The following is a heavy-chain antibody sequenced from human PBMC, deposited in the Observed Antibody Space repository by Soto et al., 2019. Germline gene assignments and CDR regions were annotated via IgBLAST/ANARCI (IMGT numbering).Heavy chain of an antibody. D-gene: IGHD3-3*01. CDR2: IYPSETT. Sequence: SETLSLSCAVSGGSIKSRNWWTWVRQTPGQGLEMIGEIYPSETTNYNASFNTRVTISLGKSTNKFSLRLTSVTAAVAAAYYFARKGWRFGVVPRGGLVTWGQGSLVTVSS. V-gene: IGHV4-4*02. J-gene: IGHJ5*02. CDR1: GGSIKSRNW. CDR3: ARKGWRFGVVPRGGLVT.